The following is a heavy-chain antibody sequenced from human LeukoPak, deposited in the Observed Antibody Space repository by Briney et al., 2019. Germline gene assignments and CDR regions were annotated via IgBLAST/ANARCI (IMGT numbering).Heavy chain of an antibody. Sequence: GGSLRLSCAASGFTFSSYEMNWVRQAPGKGLEWVSGISPSGGITYYTDSVKGRFTISRDNSKNTLYLQMNSLRAEDTAIYYCAKIFGLGQSFYVWDSWGQGTLVTVSS. D-gene: IGHD1-26*01. CDR1: GFTFSSYE. V-gene: IGHV3-23*01. CDR2: ISPSGGIT. CDR3: AKIFGLGQSFYVWDS. J-gene: IGHJ4*02.